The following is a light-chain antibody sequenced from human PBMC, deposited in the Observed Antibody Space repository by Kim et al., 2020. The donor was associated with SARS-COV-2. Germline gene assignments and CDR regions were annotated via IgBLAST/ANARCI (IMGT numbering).Light chain of an antibody. CDR1: SLRTYY. CDR2: DEN. J-gene: IGLJ1*01. Sequence: ALGKEVRINYQDSSLRTYYASWYQQKPGQAPVLVIYDENNRPSGIPDRFSASSSGNTASLTITGAQAEDEADYYCNSRDSSGNSYFFGTGTKVTVL. V-gene: IGLV3-19*01. CDR3: NSRDSSGNSYF.